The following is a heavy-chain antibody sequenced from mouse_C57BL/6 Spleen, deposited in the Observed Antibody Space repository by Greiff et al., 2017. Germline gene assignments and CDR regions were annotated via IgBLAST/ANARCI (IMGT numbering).Heavy chain of an antibody. CDR2: INPSNGGT. CDR3: ASPLIYYYGSSYFDY. D-gene: IGHD1-1*01. CDR1: GYTFTSYW. V-gene: IGHV1-53*01. J-gene: IGHJ2*01. Sequence: VQLQQPGTELVKPGASVKLSCKASGYTFTSYWMHWVKQRPGQGLEWIGNINPSNGGTNYNEKFKSKATLTVDKSSSTAYMQLSSLTSEDSAVYYCASPLIYYYGSSYFDYWGQGTTLTVSS.